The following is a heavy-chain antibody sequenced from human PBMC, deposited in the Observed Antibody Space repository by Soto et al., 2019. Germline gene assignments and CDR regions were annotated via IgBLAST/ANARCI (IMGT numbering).Heavy chain of an antibody. J-gene: IGHJ3*02. CDR1: RFSLSTSGVG. D-gene: IGHD2-15*01. CDR3: SLISLDGYCSGGSCYRAFDI. V-gene: IGHV2-5*02. Sequence: SGPTLVNPTQTLTLTCTFSRFSLSTSGVGVGWIRQPPGKALEWLALIYWDDDKRYSPSLKSRLTITKDTSKNQVVLTMTNMDPVDTATYYFSLISLDGYCSGGSCYRAFDIWGQGTMVTV. CDR2: IYWDDDK.